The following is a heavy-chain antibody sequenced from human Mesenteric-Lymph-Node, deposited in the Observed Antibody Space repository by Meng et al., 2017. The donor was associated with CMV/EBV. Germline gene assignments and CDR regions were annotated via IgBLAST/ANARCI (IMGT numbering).Heavy chain of an antibody. V-gene: IGHV3-74*01. CDR1: GFTFSSYW. Sequence: GESLKISCAASGFTFSSYWMHWVRQAPGKGLVWVSRINSDGSSTSYADSVKGRFTISRDNAKNTLYLQMSSLRAEDTAVYYCARETWRDSYYFDYWGQGTLVTVSS. J-gene: IGHJ4*02. D-gene: IGHD2-21*02. CDR2: INSDGSST. CDR3: ARETWRDSYYFDY.